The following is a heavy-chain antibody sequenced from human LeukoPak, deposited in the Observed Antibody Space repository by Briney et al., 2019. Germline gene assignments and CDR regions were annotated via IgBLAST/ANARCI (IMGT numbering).Heavy chain of an antibody. Sequence: ASVKVSCKASGYTFTSYGISWVRQAPGQGLEWMGWISAYNGNTNYAQKLQGRVTMTTDTSTSTAYMELRSLRSDDTAVYYCARDSAREMATITTDYWGQGTLVTVSS. CDR3: ARDSAREMATITTDY. CDR1: GYTFTSYG. D-gene: IGHD5-24*01. J-gene: IGHJ4*02. CDR2: ISAYNGNT. V-gene: IGHV1-18*01.